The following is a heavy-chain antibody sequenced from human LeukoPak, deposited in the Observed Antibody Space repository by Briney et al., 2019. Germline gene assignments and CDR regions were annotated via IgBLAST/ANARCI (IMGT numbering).Heavy chain of an antibody. D-gene: IGHD1-26*01. J-gene: IGHJ4*02. Sequence: GGSLRLSCAASGFSFSDYSMTRVRQAPGKGLEWISHISGSSSIIYYADSVEGRFTISRDNARDSLYLQMNSLRAEDTAYYYCARWAQERHFDYWGQGTLVTVSS. CDR1: GFSFSDYS. V-gene: IGHV3-48*01. CDR3: ARWAQERHFDY. CDR2: ISGSSSII.